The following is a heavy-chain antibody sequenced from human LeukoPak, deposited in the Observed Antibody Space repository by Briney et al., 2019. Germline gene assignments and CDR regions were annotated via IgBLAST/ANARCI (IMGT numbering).Heavy chain of an antibody. CDR1: GFTFNNYN. J-gene: IGHJ6*03. Sequence: GGSLRLSCAASGFTFNNYNMNWVRQAPGRALEWLSSITSSATYIFYADSVRGRFTISRDNAKNSLYLQMNSLGPEDTAVYYCSRDPYSVNYESYYYYYMDVWGEGTTVTISS. V-gene: IGHV3-21*01. CDR2: ITSSATYI. D-gene: IGHD1-26*01. CDR3: SRDPYSVNYESYYYYYMDV.